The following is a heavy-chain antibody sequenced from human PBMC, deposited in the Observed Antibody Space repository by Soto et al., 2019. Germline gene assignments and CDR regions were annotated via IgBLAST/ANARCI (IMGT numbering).Heavy chain of an antibody. CDR1: GFTFSSYA. D-gene: IGHD5-18*01. Sequence: PGGSLRLSCAASGFTFSSYAMSWVRQASGKGLEWVSAISGSGGSTYYADSVKGRFTISRDNSKNTLYLQMNSLRAEDTAVYYCAKGRGYSYGSFDYWGQGTLVTVSS. CDR3: AKGRGYSYGSFDY. CDR2: ISGSGGST. V-gene: IGHV3-23*01. J-gene: IGHJ4*02.